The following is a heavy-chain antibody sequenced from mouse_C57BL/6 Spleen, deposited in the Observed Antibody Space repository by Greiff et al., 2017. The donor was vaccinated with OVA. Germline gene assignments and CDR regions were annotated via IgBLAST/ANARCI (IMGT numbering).Heavy chain of an antibody. J-gene: IGHJ3*01. CDR3: AREDPTGPFAY. CDR1: GYTFTSYG. V-gene: IGHV1-81*01. D-gene: IGHD4-1*02. CDR2: IYPRSGNT. Sequence: VQLQQSGAELARPGASVKLSCKASGYTFTSYGISWVKQRTGQGLEWIGEIYPRSGNTYYNEKFKGKATLTADKSSSTAYMELRSLTSEDSAVYFCAREDPTGPFAYWGQGTLVTVSA.